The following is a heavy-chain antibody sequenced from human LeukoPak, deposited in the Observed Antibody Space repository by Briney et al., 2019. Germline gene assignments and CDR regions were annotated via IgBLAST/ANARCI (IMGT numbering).Heavy chain of an antibody. CDR3: AKCVVVVPAAPPFNWFDP. CDR1: GFTFSSYA. V-gene: IGHV3-23*01. Sequence: GGSLRLSCVASGFTFSSYAMSWVRQAPGKGLEWVSTISGSGGSTYYADSVKGRFTISRDNSKNTLYLQMNSLRAEDTAVYYCAKCVVVVPAAPPFNWFDPWGQGTLVTVSS. D-gene: IGHD2-2*01. J-gene: IGHJ5*02. CDR2: ISGSGGST.